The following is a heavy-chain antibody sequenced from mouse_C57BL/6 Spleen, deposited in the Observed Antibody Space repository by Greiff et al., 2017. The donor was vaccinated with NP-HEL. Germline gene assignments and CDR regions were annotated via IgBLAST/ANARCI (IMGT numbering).Heavy chain of an antibody. CDR3: ARSGTTVVGTYYAMDY. V-gene: IGHV1-9*01. D-gene: IGHD1-1*01. J-gene: IGHJ4*01. CDR1: GYTFTGYW. CDR2: ILPGSGST. Sequence: SGAELMKPGASVKLSCKATGYTFTGYWIEWVKQRPGHGLEWIGEILPGSGSTNYNEKFKGKATFTADTSSNTAYMQLSSLTTEDSAIYYCARSGTTVVGTYYAMDYWGQGTSVTVSS.